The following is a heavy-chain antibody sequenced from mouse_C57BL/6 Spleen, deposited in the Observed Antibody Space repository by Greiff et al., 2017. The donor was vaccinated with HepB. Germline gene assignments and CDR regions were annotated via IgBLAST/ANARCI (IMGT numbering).Heavy chain of an antibody. V-gene: IGHV1-52*01. J-gene: IGHJ3*01. Sequence: VQLQQPGAELVRPGSSVKLSCKASGYTFTSYWMHWVKQRPIQGLEWIGNIDPSDSETHYNQKFKDKATLTVDKSSSTAYMQLSSLTSEDSAVYYCARNRELGPFAYWGQGTLVTVSA. D-gene: IGHD4-1*01. CDR2: IDPSDSET. CDR1: GYTFTSYW. CDR3: ARNRELGPFAY.